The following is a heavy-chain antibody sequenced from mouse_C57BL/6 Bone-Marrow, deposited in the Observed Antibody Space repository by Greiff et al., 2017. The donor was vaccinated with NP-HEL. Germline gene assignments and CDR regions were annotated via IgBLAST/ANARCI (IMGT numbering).Heavy chain of an antibody. CDR3: TTTTTVVEGRY. CDR2: IDPENGDT. CDR1: GFNIKDDY. J-gene: IGHJ2*01. V-gene: IGHV14-4*01. D-gene: IGHD1-1*01. Sequence: EVQLQQSGAELVRPGASVKLSCTASGFNIKDDYMHWVKQRPEQGLEWIGWIDPENGDTEYASKFQGKATITADTSSNTAYLQRSSLTSEDTAVYYCTTTTTVVEGRYWGQGTTLTVSS.